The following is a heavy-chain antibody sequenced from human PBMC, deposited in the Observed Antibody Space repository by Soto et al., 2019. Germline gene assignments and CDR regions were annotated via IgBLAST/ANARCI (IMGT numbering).Heavy chain of an antibody. CDR3: TSAYTVARTLDV. CDR1: GLPFGDCA. Sequence: GGSLRLSCTASGLPFGDCAINWVRQAPGKGLEWVGFIRGNAYGGTTEFAASVKGRFTISRDDSNRIAYLQMDSLETEDTAVYYCTSAYTVARTLDVWGQGTTVTVSS. CDR2: IRGNAYGGTT. V-gene: IGHV3-49*04. J-gene: IGHJ6*02. D-gene: IGHD4-17*01.